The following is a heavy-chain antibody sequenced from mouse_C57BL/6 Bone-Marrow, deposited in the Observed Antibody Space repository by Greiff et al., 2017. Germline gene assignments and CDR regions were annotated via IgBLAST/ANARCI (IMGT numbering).Heavy chain of an antibody. Sequence: EVTVVESGGGLVKPGGSLKLSCAASGFTFSSYAMSWVRQTPEKRLEWVATISDGGSYTYYPDNVKGRFTISRDNAKNNLYLQMSQLKSEDTAMYYCARDAILREYFDVWGTGTTVTVSS. V-gene: IGHV5-4*01. CDR3: ARDAILREYFDV. CDR1: GFTFSSYA. J-gene: IGHJ1*03. CDR2: ISDGGSYT. D-gene: IGHD1-1*01.